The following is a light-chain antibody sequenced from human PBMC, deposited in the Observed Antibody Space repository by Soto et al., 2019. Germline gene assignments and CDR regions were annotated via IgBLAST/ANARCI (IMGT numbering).Light chain of an antibody. CDR2: AAS. J-gene: IGKJ5*01. CDR3: QQANSFPIT. Sequence: DIQMTQSPSXVSASVGDRVTXTXRASQGIGSWLAWYQKKPGKAPILLIYAASSLQSGVPSRFSGSGSGTDFTLTISSLQPEDCAIYFCQQANSFPITFGQGTRLEIK. V-gene: IGKV1-12*01. CDR1: QGIGSW.